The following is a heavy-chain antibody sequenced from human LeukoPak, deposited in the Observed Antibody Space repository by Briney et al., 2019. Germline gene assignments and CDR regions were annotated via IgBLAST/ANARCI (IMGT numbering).Heavy chain of an antibody. J-gene: IGHJ4*02. D-gene: IGHD6-19*01. CDR3: AKDSLQWLVQALFDY. Sequence: QPGGSLRLSCAASGFTFSIYAMHWGRQAPGKGLEWVAVISYDGSNKYYADSVKGRFTISRDNSKNTLYLQMNSLRAEDTAVYYCAKDSLQWLVQALFDYWGQGTLVTVSS. CDR1: GFTFSIYA. V-gene: IGHV3-30-3*01. CDR2: ISYDGSNK.